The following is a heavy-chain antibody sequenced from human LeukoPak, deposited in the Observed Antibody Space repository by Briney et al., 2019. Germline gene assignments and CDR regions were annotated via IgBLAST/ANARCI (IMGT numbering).Heavy chain of an antibody. J-gene: IGHJ3*02. Sequence: GASVKVSCKASGYSFSTYAIQWVRQAPGQGLEWMGWINAGNGNTKYSQKFQGRVTISRDTSASTVYMKLSSLRSEDTAVYYCARDRQHTSRYTGGQAFDIWGQGTTITVSS. D-gene: IGHD3-16*02. V-gene: IGHV1-3*01. CDR3: ARDRQHTSRYTGGQAFDI. CDR2: INAGNGNT. CDR1: GYSFSTYA.